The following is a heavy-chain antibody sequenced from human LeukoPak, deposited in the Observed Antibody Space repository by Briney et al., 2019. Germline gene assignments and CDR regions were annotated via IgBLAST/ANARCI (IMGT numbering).Heavy chain of an antibody. CDR1: GFTFSSYS. D-gene: IGHD2-15*01. V-gene: IGHV3-21*01. Sequence: PGGSLRLSCAASGFTFSSYSMNWVRQAPGKGLEWVSSISSSSYIYDADSVKGRFTISIDNAKNSLYLQMNSLRAEDTAVYYCARDGYCSGGSCYDYYYYYMDVWGKGTTVTVSS. CDR3: ARDGYCSGGSCYDYYYYYMDV. J-gene: IGHJ6*03. CDR2: ISSSSYI.